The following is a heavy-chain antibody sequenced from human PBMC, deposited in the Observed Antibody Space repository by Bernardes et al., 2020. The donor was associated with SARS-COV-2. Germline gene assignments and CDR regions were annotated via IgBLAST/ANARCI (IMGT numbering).Heavy chain of an antibody. J-gene: IGHJ4*02. CDR2: IFHSGST. D-gene: IGHD3-10*01. CDR3: ARHAGGPDDC. CDR1: GGSISRSGYY. V-gene: IGHV4-39*01. Sequence: SETLSLTCTVSGGSISRSGYYWGWIRQPPGKGLEWIGSIFHSGSTYNNPSLKSRVTISVDTSKNQFSLNLNSVTAADTAVYYCARHAGGPDDCWGQGILVTVSS.